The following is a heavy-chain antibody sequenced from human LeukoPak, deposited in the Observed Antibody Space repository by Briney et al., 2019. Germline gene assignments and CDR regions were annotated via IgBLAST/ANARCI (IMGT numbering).Heavy chain of an antibody. CDR2: ISYDGSSK. D-gene: IGHD3-10*01. J-gene: IGHJ4*02. CDR1: GFTFSSYA. CDR3: ARGSMVRGDIQPLDY. Sequence: GGSLRLSCAASGFTFSSYAMHWVRQASGKGLEWVAGISYDGSSKNYADSVKGRFTISRDSSKNTLYLQMNSLRAEDTAVYYCARGSMVRGDIQPLDYWGQGTLVSVSS. V-gene: IGHV3-30*04.